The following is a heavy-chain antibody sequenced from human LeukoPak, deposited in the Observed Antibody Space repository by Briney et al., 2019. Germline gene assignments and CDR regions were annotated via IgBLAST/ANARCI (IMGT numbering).Heavy chain of an antibody. CDR2: ISPSGGST. CDR1: GYTFTSNY. CDR3: ARDNSVGDNAWWFDP. V-gene: IGHV1-46*01. D-gene: IGHD1-26*01. J-gene: IGHJ5*02. Sequence: RASVKVSCKAFGYTFTSNYMHWVRQAPGQGPEWMGVISPSGGSTTYAQKFQGRVTLTRDMSTSTDYLELSSLRSEDTAAYYCARDNSVGDNAWWFDPWGQGTLVTVSS.